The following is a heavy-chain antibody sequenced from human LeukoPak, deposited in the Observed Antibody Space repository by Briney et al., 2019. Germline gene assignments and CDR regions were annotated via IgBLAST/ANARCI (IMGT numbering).Heavy chain of an antibody. CDR1: GGSPSSGDYY. V-gene: IGHV4-30-4*08. CDR2: IYYSGST. CDR3: ARYTVVPVFDY. J-gene: IGHJ4*02. Sequence: PSQTLSLTCTVSGGSPSSGDYYWSWIRQPPGKGLEWIGYIYYSGSTYYNPSLKGRVTISVDTSKNQFSLKLSSVTAADTAVYYCARYTVVPVFDYWGQGTLVTVSS. D-gene: IGHD2-2*01.